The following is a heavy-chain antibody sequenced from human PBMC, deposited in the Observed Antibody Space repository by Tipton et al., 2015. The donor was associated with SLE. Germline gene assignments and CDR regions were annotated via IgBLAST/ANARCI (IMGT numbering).Heavy chain of an antibody. Sequence: TLSLTCAVYGGSISSSSSYYWAWIRQPPGKGVEWIGEINHRGSTNYNPSLKSRVTISVDTSKNQFSLKLSSVTAADTAVYYCAGEVKVGYYYYGMNVWGQGTTVTVSS. J-gene: IGHJ6*02. CDR1: GGSISSSSSYY. CDR2: INHRGST. V-gene: IGHV4-34*01. CDR3: AGEVKVGYYYYGMNV.